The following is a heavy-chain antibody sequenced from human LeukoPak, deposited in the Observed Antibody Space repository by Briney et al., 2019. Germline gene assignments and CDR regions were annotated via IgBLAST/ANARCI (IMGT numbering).Heavy chain of an antibody. Sequence: PGGSLRLSCAASGFTFSSYAMHWVRQAPGKGLEWVAVISYDGSNKYYADSVKGRFTISRDNSKNTLYLQMNSLRAEDTAVYYCARDFRDCGGGSCYSGGYYYYYMDVWGKGTTVTVSS. CDR3: ARDFRDCGGGSCYSGGYYYYYMDV. CDR1: GFTFSSYA. V-gene: IGHV3-30-3*01. D-gene: IGHD2-15*01. CDR2: ISYDGSNK. J-gene: IGHJ6*03.